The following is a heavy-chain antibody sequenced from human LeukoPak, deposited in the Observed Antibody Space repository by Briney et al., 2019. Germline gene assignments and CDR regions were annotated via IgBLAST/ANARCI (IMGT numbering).Heavy chain of an antibody. J-gene: IGHJ4*02. CDR2: MYSGGST. Sequence: PGGSLRLSCAASGFTVSSNYMNWVRQAPGQGLEWVSGMYSGGSTYYAHSVKGRFTISRDNSKNTLYLQMNSLRAEDTAGYYCARDLAVQQWLVGFDYCGQGTLVTASS. CDR3: ARDLAVQQWLVGFDY. D-gene: IGHD6-19*01. V-gene: IGHV3-66*01. CDR1: GFTVSSNY.